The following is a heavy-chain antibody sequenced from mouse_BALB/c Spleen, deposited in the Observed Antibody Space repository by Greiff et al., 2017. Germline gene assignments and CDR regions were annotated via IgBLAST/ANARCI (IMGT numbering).Heavy chain of an antibody. CDR1: GYTFTDYN. CDR3: ARTPYWYFDV. CDR2: IYPYNGGT. V-gene: IGHV1S29*02. J-gene: IGHJ1*01. Sequence: VQLQQSGPELVKPGASVKISCKASGYTFTDYNMHWVKQSHGKSLEWIGYIYPYNGGTGYNQKFQGKATITADTSSNTAYLQLSSLTSEDTAVYYCARTPYWYFDVWGAGTTVTVSS.